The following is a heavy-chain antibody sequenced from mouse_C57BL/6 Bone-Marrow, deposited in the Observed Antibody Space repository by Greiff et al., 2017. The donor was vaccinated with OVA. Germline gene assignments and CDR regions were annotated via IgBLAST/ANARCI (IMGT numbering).Heavy chain of an antibody. CDR1: GYTFTSYW. Sequence: QVQLQQSGADLAKPGASVKLSCKASGYTFTSYWMHWVKQRPGQGLEWIGYINPSSGYTKYNQKFKDKATLTADKSSSTAYMQLSSLTYEDSAVYYCANLTTVASMDYWGQGTSVTVSS. D-gene: IGHD1-1*01. V-gene: IGHV1-7*01. CDR3: ANLTTVASMDY. J-gene: IGHJ4*01. CDR2: INPSSGYT.